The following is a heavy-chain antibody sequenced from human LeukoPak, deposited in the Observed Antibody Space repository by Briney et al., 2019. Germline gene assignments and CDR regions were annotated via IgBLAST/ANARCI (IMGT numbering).Heavy chain of an antibody. V-gene: IGHV3-48*01. J-gene: IGHJ4*02. CDR3: AREVAGFDY. D-gene: IGHD6-19*01. CDR2: ISSSSSTI. CDR1: GFTFSSCS. Sequence: GGSLRLSCAASGFTFSSCSMNWVRQAPGKGLEWVSYISSSSSTIYYADSVKGRFTISRDSAKNSLSLQMNSLRAEDTAVYYCAREVAGFDYWGQGTLVTVSS.